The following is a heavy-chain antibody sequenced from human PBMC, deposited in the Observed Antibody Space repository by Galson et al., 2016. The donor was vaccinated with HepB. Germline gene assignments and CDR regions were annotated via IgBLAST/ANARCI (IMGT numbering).Heavy chain of an antibody. CDR2: ITAGSTST. Sequence: SLRLSCAASGFTFRSHAMSWVRQAPGRGLEWVSSITAGSTSTFYADSVKGRFTMSRDNSKNTLYLQMNSLRADDTAIYYCAKGKWSWNTHFDYWGHGTLVTVSS. J-gene: IGHJ4*01. CDR1: GFTFRSHA. CDR3: AKGKWSWNTHFDY. V-gene: IGHV3-23*01. D-gene: IGHD1/OR15-1a*01.